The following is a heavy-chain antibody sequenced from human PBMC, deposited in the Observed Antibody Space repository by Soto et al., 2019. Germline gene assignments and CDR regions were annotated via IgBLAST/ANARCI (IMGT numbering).Heavy chain of an antibody. CDR3: AKDRGSCTNGVCYYFDY. CDR2: ISYDGSNK. Sequence: GGSLRLSCAASGFTFSSYGMHWVRQAPGKGLEWVAVISYDGSNKYYADSVKGRFTISRDNSKNTLYLQMNSLRAEDTAVYYCAKDRGSCTNGVCYYFDYWGQGTLVTVSS. V-gene: IGHV3-30*18. CDR1: GFTFSSYG. J-gene: IGHJ4*02. D-gene: IGHD2-8*01.